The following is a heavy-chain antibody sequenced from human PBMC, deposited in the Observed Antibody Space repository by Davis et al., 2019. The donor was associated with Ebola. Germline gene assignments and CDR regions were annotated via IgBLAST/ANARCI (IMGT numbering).Heavy chain of an antibody. CDR1: GGSISSGDYY. J-gene: IGHJ3*02. CDR3: ARRPTYYYDSSGYYYRGAFDI. D-gene: IGHD3-22*01. CDR2: IYYSGST. V-gene: IGHV4-30-4*01. Sequence: SETLSLTCTVSGGSISSGDYYWSWIRQPPGKGLEWIGYIYYSGSTYYNPSLKSRVTISVDTSKNQFSLKLSSVTAADTAVYYCARRPTYYYDSSGYYYRGAFDIWGQGTMVTVSS.